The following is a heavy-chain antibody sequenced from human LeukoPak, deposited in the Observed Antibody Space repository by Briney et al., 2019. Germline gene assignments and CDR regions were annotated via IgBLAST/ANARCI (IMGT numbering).Heavy chain of an antibody. D-gene: IGHD6-13*01. Sequence: RRSLRLSCAASGFTFSSYSMNWVRQAPGKGLECVSYISSRSSTIYYVDSVKGRFTISRDNAKNSMYLQMNSLGDDDTAVYHGARYVAVADMYGFDYWGQGTLVTVTS. CDR1: GFTFSSYS. CDR3: ARYVAVADMYGFDY. J-gene: IGHJ4*02. V-gene: IGHV3-48*02. CDR2: ISSRSSTI.